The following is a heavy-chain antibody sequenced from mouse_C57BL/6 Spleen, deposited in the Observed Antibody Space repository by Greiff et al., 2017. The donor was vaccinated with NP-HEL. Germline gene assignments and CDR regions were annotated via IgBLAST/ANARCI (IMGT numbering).Heavy chain of an antibody. D-gene: IGHD1-1*01. CDR3: ARSDYYGGGYWFAY. J-gene: IGHJ3*01. CDR1: GYAFTNYL. CDR2: INPGSGGT. V-gene: IGHV1-54*01. Sequence: VQLQQSGAELVRPGTSVKVSCKASGYAFTNYLIEWVKQRPGQGLEWIGVINPGSGGTNYNQKFKDKATLTVDKSSSTAYMQLSSLTSEDSAVYYCARSDYYGGGYWFAYGGQGTRVTVSA.